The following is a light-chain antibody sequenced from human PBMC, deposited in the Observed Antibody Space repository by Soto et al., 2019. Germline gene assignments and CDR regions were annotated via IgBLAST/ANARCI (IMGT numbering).Light chain of an antibody. CDR3: SAWDASLSDHV. Sequence: QSVLTQSPSASGTPGQRVTISCSGSSSNIGSYPVYWYQQLPGTAPKLLINSDDQRPSGVPDRFSASKSGTSASLAISGLRSEDEADYYCSAWDASLSDHVFGAGTKLTVL. J-gene: IGLJ1*01. CDR2: SDD. V-gene: IGLV1-47*02. CDR1: SSNIGSYP.